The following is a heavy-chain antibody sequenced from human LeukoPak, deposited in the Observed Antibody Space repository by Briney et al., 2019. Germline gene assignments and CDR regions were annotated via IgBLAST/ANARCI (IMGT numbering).Heavy chain of an antibody. CDR3: ALAAMVGGRVDY. D-gene: IGHD5-18*01. V-gene: IGHV4-30-4*01. Sequence: SETLSLTCTVSGGSISSGDYYWSWIRQPPGKGLEWIGYIYYSGSTYYNPSLKSRVTISVDTSKNQFSLKLSSVTAADTAVYYCALAAMVGGRVDYWGQGTLVTVSS. J-gene: IGHJ4*02. CDR1: GGSISSGDYY. CDR2: IYYSGST.